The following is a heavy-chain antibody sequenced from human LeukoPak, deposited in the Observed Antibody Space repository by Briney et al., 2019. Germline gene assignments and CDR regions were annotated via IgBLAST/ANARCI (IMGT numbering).Heavy chain of an antibody. J-gene: IGHJ5*02. D-gene: IGHD2-2*02. CDR3: ARVGRYCSSTSCYKGWFDP. CDR1: GGTFSSYA. CDR2: IIPIFGTA. Sequence: GASVKVSCKASGGTFSSYAIGWVRQAPGQGLEWMGGIIPIFGTANYAQKFQGRVTITTDESTSTAYMELSSLRSEDTAVYYCARVGRYCSSTSCYKGWFDPWGQGTLVTVSS. V-gene: IGHV1-69*05.